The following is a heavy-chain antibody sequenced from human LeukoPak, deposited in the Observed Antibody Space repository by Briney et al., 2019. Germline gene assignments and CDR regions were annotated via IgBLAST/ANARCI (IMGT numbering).Heavy chain of an antibody. V-gene: IGHV4-59*01. D-gene: IGHD1-26*01. CDR3: ARALEWELPNAFDI. CDR1: GGSISSYY. CDR2: IYYSGST. Sequence: SETLSLNCTLSGGSISSYYWSWIRQPPGKGLEWIGYIYYSGSTNYNPSLKSRVTISVDTSKNQFSLKLSSVTAADTAVYYCARALEWELPNAFDIWGQGTMVTVSS. J-gene: IGHJ3*02.